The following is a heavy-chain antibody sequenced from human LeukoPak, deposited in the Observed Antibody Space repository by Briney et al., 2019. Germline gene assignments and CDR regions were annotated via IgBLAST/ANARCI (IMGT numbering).Heavy chain of an antibody. V-gene: IGHV4-59*01. J-gene: IGHJ4*02. CDR3: ARSSGHSYGDFDY. CDR1: GVSITSNY. Sequence: NPSETLSLTCSVSGVSITSNYWSWIRHPPGKGLEWLGYTHHSGATSYNPSLKSRSTMSLDTSNNQFSLKLSSVTAADTAVYYCARSSGHSYGDFDYWGQGNLVTVSS. D-gene: IGHD5-18*01. CDR2: THHSGAT.